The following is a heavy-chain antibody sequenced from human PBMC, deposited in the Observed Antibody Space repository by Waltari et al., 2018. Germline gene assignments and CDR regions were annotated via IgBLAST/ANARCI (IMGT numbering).Heavy chain of an antibody. D-gene: IGHD4-17*01. CDR2: IHYSGNT. CDR1: AGSISSYF. J-gene: IGHJ4*02. CDR3: AAHLRQVTTEFAY. Sequence: QVQLQESGPKLVKPSETLSLTCTVSAGSISSYFWSWIRQPPGKGLEWIGYIHYSGNTNSETSMKSRVTISMDTSKNQFSLKLSSATAADTAVYYCAAHLRQVTTEFAYWGQGTLVTVSS. V-gene: IGHV4-59*01.